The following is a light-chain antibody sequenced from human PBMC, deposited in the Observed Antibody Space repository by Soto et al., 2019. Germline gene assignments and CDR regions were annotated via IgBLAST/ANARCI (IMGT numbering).Light chain of an antibody. CDR3: CSYAGSYILV. J-gene: IGLJ3*02. Sequence: QSVLTQPRSVSGSPGQSVTISCTGTSSDVGRYNYVSWYQHHPGKAPKLMIYGVNERPSVVPDRFSGSKSGNTASLTISGLQAEDEADYHCCSYAGSYILVFGGGTQLTVL. V-gene: IGLV2-11*01. CDR1: SSDVGRYNY. CDR2: GVN.